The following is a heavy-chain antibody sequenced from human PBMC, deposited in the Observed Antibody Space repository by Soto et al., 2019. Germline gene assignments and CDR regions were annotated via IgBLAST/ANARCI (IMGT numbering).Heavy chain of an antibody. J-gene: IGHJ4*02. CDR2: ISGSGGST. D-gene: IGHD6-19*01. V-gene: IGHV3-23*01. Sequence: PGGSLRLSCSASGFTFSSYAMSWVRQAPGKGLEWVSAISGSGGSTYYADSVKGRFTISRDNSKNTLYLQMNSLRAEDTAVYYCARDQAIAVAGSLGYWGQGTLVTVSS. CDR1: GFTFSSYA. CDR3: ARDQAIAVAGSLGY.